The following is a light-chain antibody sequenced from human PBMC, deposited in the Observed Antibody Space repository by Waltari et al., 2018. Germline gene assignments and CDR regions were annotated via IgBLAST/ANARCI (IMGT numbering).Light chain of an antibody. CDR3: SSYTSSSTWV. J-gene: IGLJ1*01. CDR1: SSDVGGYNY. CDR2: DVS. Sequence: QSALTQPASVSGSPGQSITISCTGTSSDVGGYNYVPWYQHHPGKAPKLMIYDVSKRPSGVSNRFSGSKSGNTASLTISGLQAEDEADYYCSSYTSSSTWVFGTGTKVTVL. V-gene: IGLV2-14*03.